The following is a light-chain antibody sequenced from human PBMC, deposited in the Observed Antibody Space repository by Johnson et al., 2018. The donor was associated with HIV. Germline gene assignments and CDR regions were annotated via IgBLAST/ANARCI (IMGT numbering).Light chain of an antibody. V-gene: IGLV1-51*01. CDR2: DNN. Sequence: QSVLTQPPSVSAAPGQKVTISCSGSSSNIGNNYVSWYQQLPGTAPKLLIYDNNKRPSGIPDRFSGSKSDTSATLGITGLQTGDEADYYCGTWDSSLSALYAFGTGTKVTVL. CDR3: GTWDSSLSALYA. CDR1: SSNIGNNY. J-gene: IGLJ1*01.